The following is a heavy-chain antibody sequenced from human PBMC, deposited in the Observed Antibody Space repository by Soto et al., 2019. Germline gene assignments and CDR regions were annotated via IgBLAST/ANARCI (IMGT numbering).Heavy chain of an antibody. J-gene: IGHJ3*01. CDR2: INWNSNSV. CDR1: GFPFDDNA. Sequence: EVRLVESGGDLVQPGGSLRLSCTASGFPFDDNAMHWVRQTPGRGLEWVAGINWNSNSVMYGDSVKGRFTISRENAKNSLYLQMNRLRPEDTALYFCVKEMENSAWPTWDAFDVWGQGTMVTVSS. D-gene: IGHD1-26*01. V-gene: IGHV3-9*01. CDR3: VKEMENSAWPTWDAFDV.